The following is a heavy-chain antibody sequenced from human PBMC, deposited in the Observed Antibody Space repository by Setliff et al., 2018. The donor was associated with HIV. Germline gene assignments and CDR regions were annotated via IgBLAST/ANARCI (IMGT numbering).Heavy chain of an antibody. Sequence: SETLSLTCSVSGASVNYNTWSWIRQAPGKGLEWIGTMFRTGTSYYNPSLTSRVTISQDTSKNQFSLELTSVTAADTAVYYCATVDGTRYLDYWGQGKLVTVSS. CDR1: GASVNYNT. CDR2: MFRTGTS. D-gene: IGHD1-1*01. CDR3: ATVDGTRYLDY. V-gene: IGHV4-59*04. J-gene: IGHJ4*02.